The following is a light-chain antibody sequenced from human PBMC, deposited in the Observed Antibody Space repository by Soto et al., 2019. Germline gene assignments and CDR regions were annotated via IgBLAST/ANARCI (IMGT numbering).Light chain of an antibody. CDR2: DVS. CDR3: CSYAGSYTYV. J-gene: IGLJ1*01. V-gene: IGLV2-11*01. CDR1: SSDVGGYNF. Sequence: QSALTQPRSVSGSPGQSVTISCTGTSSDVGGYNFVSWYQQHPVKAPKLMIYDVSKRPSGVPDRFSGSKSGNTASLTISWLQAEDEADYYCCSYAGSYTYVFGTGTKVTVL.